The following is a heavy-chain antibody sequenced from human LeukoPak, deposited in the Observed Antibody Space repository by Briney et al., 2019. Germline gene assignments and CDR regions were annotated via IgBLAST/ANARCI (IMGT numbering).Heavy chain of an antibody. V-gene: IGHV3-74*01. J-gene: IGHJ4*02. Sequence: GGSLRLSCAASGFTFSYNWMHWVRQAPGRGLVWVSRISSNGRTPHYADSVKGRFTISRESAKNTLFLQMHDLRADDTAVYYSLGYYSASPNWGQGNLIPVSS. CDR1: GFTFSYNW. CDR3: LGYYSASPN. D-gene: IGHD3-16*01. CDR2: ISSNGRTP.